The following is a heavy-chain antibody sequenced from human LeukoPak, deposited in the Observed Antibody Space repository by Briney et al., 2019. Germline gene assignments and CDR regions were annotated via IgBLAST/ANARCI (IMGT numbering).Heavy chain of an antibody. CDR3: AKDIGSYDSSGYPLFDY. Sequence: PGGSLRLSCAPSGFTFSSSAMSWVRQAPGKGLEWVSAISGSGGNTYYADSVKGRFTISRDNSKNTLYLQMNSLRAEDTAVYYCAKDIGSYDSSGYPLFDYWGQGTLVTVSS. J-gene: IGHJ4*02. V-gene: IGHV3-23*01. D-gene: IGHD3-22*01. CDR1: GFTFSSSA. CDR2: ISGSGGNT.